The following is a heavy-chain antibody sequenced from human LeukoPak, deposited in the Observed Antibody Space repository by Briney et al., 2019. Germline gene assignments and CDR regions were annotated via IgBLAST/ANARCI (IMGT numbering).Heavy chain of an antibody. CDR2: IIPIFGTA. CDR3: AGDGRYYDFWSGPEDAYYYYYYMDV. V-gene: IGHV1-69*05. Sequence: ASVKVSCKASGGTFSSYAISWVRQAPGQGLEWMGGIIPIFGTANYAQKFQGRVTITTDESTSTAYMELSNLRSEDTAVYYCAGDGRYYDFWSGPEDAYYYYYYMDVWGKGTTVTVSS. CDR1: GGTFSSYA. D-gene: IGHD3-3*01. J-gene: IGHJ6*03.